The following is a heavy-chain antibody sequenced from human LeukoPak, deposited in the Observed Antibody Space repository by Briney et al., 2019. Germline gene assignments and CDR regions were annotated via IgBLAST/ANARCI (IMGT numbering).Heavy chain of an antibody. CDR3: ARLNGLRFLEWPRIDY. CDR1: GGSISSSSYY. D-gene: IGHD3-3*01. CDR2: IYYSGST. J-gene: IGHJ4*02. Sequence: PSETLSLTCTVSGGSISSSSYYWGWIRQPPGKGLEWIGSIYYSGSTYYNPSLKSRVTISVDTSKNQFSLKLSSVTAADTAVYYCARLNGLRFLEWPRIDYWGQGTLVTVSS. V-gene: IGHV4-39*01.